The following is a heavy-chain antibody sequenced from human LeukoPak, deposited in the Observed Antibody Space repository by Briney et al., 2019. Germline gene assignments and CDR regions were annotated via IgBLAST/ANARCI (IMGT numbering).Heavy chain of an antibody. J-gene: IGHJ6*03. D-gene: IGHD3-9*01. CDR1: GFTFSSYA. V-gene: IGHV3-23*01. CDR2: ISGSGGST. Sequence: SGGSLRLSCAASGFTFSSYAMSWVRQAPGKGLEWVSAISGSGGSTYYADSVKGRFTISRDNSKNTLYLQMNSLRAEDTAVYYCAKGSHYDILTGYPSHYYYYMDVWGKGTTVTVSS. CDR3: AKGSHYDILTGYPSHYYYYMDV.